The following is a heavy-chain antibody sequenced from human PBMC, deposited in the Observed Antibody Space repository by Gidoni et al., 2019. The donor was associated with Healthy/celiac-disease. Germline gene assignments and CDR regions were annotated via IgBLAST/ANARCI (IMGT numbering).Heavy chain of an antibody. J-gene: IGHJ6*02. CDR1: GYTCTSYG. Sequence: QVQLVQSGAAGKKPGASGKVSCKASGYTCTSYGISWVRQAPGQGLEWMGWVSAYNGNTHYAQKLQCRVTMTTDTSTSTAYMELRSLRSDDTAVYYCAREGICSGGSCYYYGMDVWGQGTTVTVSS. CDR2: VSAYNGNT. V-gene: IGHV1-18*01. CDR3: AREGICSGGSCYYYGMDV. D-gene: IGHD2-15*01.